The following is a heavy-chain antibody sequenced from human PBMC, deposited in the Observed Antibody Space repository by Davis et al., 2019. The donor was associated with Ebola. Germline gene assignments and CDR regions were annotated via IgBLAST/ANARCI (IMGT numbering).Heavy chain of an antibody. D-gene: IGHD3-9*01. CDR2: INHSGST. Sequence: SETLSLTCAVYVGSFSGYYWTWIRQPPGKGLEWIGEINHSGSTNYNPSFKSRVTISVDTSKNQFSLKLRSVTAADTAVYYCATTYYDILTGYLWGGNYGMDVWGQGTTVTVSS. CDR3: ATTYYDILTGYLWGGNYGMDV. CDR1: VGSFSGYY. V-gene: IGHV4-34*01. J-gene: IGHJ6*02.